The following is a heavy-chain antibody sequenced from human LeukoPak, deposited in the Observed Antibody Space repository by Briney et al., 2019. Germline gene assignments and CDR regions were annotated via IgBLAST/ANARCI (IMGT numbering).Heavy chain of an antibody. CDR3: ARHGRMVIMSKSSTGTDQ. D-gene: IGHD2-8*01. Sequence: PSETLSLTCTVPDGSISNYFWSWIRRPPGKGLEWIGYIYYTGMTNSNPSLKSRVTISMDTSKNQFSLTLRSVTAADTAIYYCARHGRMVIMSKSSTGTDQWGQGTLVTVSS. J-gene: IGHJ4*02. CDR1: DGSISNYF. CDR2: IYYTGMT. V-gene: IGHV4-59*08.